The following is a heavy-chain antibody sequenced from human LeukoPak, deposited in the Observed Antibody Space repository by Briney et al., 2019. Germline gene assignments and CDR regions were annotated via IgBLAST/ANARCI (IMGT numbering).Heavy chain of an antibody. V-gene: IGHV3-21*01. Sequence: GGSLRLSCAASGFTFSSYSMNWVRQAPGKGLEWVSSISSSSNYIYYADSVKGRFTISRDNAKNSLYLQMNSLRAEDTAVYYCAREIAVEPTFDYWGQGTLVTVTS. J-gene: IGHJ4*02. CDR1: GFTFSSYS. CDR3: AREIAVEPTFDY. CDR2: ISSSSNYI. D-gene: IGHD6-19*01.